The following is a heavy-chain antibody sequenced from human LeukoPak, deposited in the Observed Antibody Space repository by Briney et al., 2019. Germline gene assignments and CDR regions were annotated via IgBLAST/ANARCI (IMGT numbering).Heavy chain of an antibody. V-gene: IGHV4-59*01. D-gene: IGHD2-2*01. CDR3: ARDRLLGYCSSTSCYAEGYFDY. Sequence: SETLSLTGTVSGGSISSYYWSWFRQPPGKGLGWIGYIYYSGSTNYNPSLKSRVTISVDTSKNQFSLKLSSVTAADTAVYYCARDRLLGYCSSTSCYAEGYFDYWGQGTLVTVSS. J-gene: IGHJ4*02. CDR1: GGSISSYY. CDR2: IYYSGST.